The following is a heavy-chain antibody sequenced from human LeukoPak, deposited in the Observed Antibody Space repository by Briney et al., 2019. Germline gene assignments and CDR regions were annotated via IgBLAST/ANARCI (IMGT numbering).Heavy chain of an antibody. J-gene: IGHJ4*02. V-gene: IGHV3-9*01. CDR3: ARALKRGYSYGDY. Sequence: PGGSLRLSCAASGFTFDDYAMHWVRQAPGKGLEWVSGISWNSGSIGYADSVKGRFTISRDNAKNSLYLQMNSLRAEDTALYYCARALKRGYSYGDYWGQGTLVTVSS. CDR1: GFTFDDYA. D-gene: IGHD5-18*01. CDR2: ISWNSGSI.